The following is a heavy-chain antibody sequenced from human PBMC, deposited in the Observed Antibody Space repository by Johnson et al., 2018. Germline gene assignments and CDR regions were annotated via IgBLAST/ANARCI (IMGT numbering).Heavy chain of an antibody. CDR3: ARSPVGAIGAFDL. D-gene: IGHD4/OR15-4a*01. Sequence: QVQLVESGAEVKKPGASVKVSCKASGYTFTFYDINWVRQATGQGLEWMGWMNPNSGNTGYAQKFQGRVTMTRNTSISTAYMELSSLRSEDTAVYYWARSPVGAIGAFDLWGQGTMVTVSS. V-gene: IGHV1-8*01. CDR1: GYTFTFYD. CDR2: MNPNSGNT. J-gene: IGHJ3*01.